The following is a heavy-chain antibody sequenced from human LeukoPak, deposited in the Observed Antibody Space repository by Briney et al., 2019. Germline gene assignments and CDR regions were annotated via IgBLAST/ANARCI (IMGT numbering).Heavy chain of an antibody. CDR2: IWYDGSNE. J-gene: IGHJ3*01. CDR3: AREISMFVNAFDL. Sequence: GGSLRLSCAASGFSFSSSGMHWVLQAPGKGLEWVAVIWYDGSNEYYADSVKGRFTISRDNSKNTLHLQMNGLRVEDTSVYYCAREISMFVNAFDLWGQGTLVAVSS. D-gene: IGHD3-10*02. CDR1: GFSFSSSG. V-gene: IGHV3-33*01.